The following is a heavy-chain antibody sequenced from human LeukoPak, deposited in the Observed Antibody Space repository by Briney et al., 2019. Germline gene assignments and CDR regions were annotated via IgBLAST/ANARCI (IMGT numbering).Heavy chain of an antibody. CDR2: IIPILGIA. CDR3: ARDLGYCSSTSCYD. CDR1: GGTFSRYT. Sequence: ASVKVSCKASGGTFSRYTISWVRQAPGQGLEWMGRIIPILGIANYAQKFQGRVTITADKSTSTAYMELSGLRSEDTAVYYCARDLGYCSSTSCYDRGQGTLVTVSS. V-gene: IGHV1-69*04. J-gene: IGHJ1*01. D-gene: IGHD2-2*01.